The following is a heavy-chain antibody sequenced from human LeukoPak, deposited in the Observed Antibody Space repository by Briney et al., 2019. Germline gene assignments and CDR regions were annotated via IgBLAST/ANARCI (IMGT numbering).Heavy chain of an antibody. V-gene: IGHV4-59*08. CDR2: IYYSGST. CDR3: ARHSETISWYVDY. D-gene: IGHD6-13*01. Sequence: SETLSLSCTVSGGSITHDYGSAIPQPPGKGLEWIGYIYYSGSTNYNPSLKTRVTISVDTSKNQFSLKLSSVTDADTAVNYCARHSETISWYVDYWGQGTLVTVSS. J-gene: IGHJ4*02. CDR1: GGSITHDY.